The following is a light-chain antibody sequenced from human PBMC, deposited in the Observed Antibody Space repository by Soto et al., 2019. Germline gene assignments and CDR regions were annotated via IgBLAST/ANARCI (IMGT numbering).Light chain of an antibody. CDR2: AAS. CDR1: QGIRND. Sequence: AIQMTQSPSSLSASLGDRVTITCRASQGIRNDLGWYQQKPGKAPKLLIYAASSLQSGVPSTFSGSGSGTDFTLTISSLQPEDFATYYCQKFNNYPITFGQGTRLEIK. J-gene: IGKJ5*01. CDR3: QKFNNYPIT. V-gene: IGKV1-6*01.